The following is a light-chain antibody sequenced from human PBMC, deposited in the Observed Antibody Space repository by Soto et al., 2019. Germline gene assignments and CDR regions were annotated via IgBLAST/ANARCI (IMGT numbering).Light chain of an antibody. CDR2: GAS. Sequence: EIVLTQSPGTLSLSPGERATLSCWASQSVSSTFLAWFQQKPGQAPRLLIYGASTRATGIPDRFSGSGSGIDFTLTINRLEPEDSAVYYCQQFGTSPLWTFGQGTKVEIK. J-gene: IGKJ1*01. V-gene: IGKV3-20*01. CDR3: QQFGTSPLWT. CDR1: QSVSSTF.